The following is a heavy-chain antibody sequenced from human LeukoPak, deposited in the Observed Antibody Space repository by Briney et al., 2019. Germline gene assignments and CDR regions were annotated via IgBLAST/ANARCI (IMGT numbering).Heavy chain of an antibody. D-gene: IGHD6-19*01. Sequence: SVKVSCKASGCTFSSYAISWVRQAPGQGLEWMGRIIPILGIANYAQKFQGRVTITADKSTSTAYMELSSLRSEDTAVYYCASVLSGIAVAGSFGPWGQGTLVTVSS. CDR2: IIPILGIA. V-gene: IGHV1-69*04. J-gene: IGHJ5*02. CDR1: GCTFSSYA. CDR3: ASVLSGIAVAGSFGP.